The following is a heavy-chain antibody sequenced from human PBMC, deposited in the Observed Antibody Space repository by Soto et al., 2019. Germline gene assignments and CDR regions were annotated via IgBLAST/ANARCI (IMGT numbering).Heavy chain of an antibody. D-gene: IGHD6-19*01. J-gene: IGHJ5*02. V-gene: IGHV1-69*13. Sequence: ASVKVSCKASGGTFSSYAIRWVRQAPGQGLEWMGGIIPIFGTANYAQKFQGRVTITADESTSTAYMELSSLRSEDTAVYYCARDTGRGWPNWFDPWGQGTLVTVSS. CDR1: GGTFSSYA. CDR3: ARDTGRGWPNWFDP. CDR2: IIPIFGTA.